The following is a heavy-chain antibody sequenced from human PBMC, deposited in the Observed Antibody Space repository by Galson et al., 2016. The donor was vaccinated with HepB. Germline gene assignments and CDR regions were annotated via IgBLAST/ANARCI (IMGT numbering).Heavy chain of an antibody. CDR1: GGSISSYY. Sequence: ETLSLTCTVSGGSISSYYWSWIRQPPGKGLEWIGYIYYSGITNYNPSLKSRVTISVDTSKNQFSLKLSSVTAADTAVYYCARDIEYSSSNWFDPWGQGTLVTVSS. CDR2: IYYSGIT. V-gene: IGHV4-59*01. D-gene: IGHD6-6*01. J-gene: IGHJ5*02. CDR3: ARDIEYSSSNWFDP.